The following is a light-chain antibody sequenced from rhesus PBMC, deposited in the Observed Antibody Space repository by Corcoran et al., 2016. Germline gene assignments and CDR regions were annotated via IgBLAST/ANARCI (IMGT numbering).Light chain of an antibody. Sequence: QTALTQPRSVSGSPGQSVTFSCAGTSSDIGRYNYVSWYRQQPGTTTKLMMYKVNMRPSGVSDRSSGSKSGNTASLTISGLQAEDEADYYCSSFEASDTYIFGPGTRLTVL. CDR3: SSFEASDTYI. V-gene: IGLV2-11*01. CDR1: SSDIGRYNY. J-gene: IGLJ1*01. CDR2: KVN.